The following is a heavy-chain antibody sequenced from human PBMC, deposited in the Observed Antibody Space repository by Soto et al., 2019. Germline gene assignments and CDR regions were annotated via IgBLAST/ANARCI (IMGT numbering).Heavy chain of an antibody. J-gene: IGHJ6*02. CDR3: AKDGVNWGWGGHGMDV. Sequence: GWCLRLSWAASRFTFSTYAMTWFRQAPGRGLEWVSSISGSGDSTYYADSVKGRFTISRDNSKNTLYLQMNSLRAEDTAVYYCAKDGVNWGWGGHGMDVWGQGTTVTVSS. V-gene: IGHV3-23*01. CDR1: RFTFSTYA. CDR2: ISGSGDST. D-gene: IGHD7-27*01.